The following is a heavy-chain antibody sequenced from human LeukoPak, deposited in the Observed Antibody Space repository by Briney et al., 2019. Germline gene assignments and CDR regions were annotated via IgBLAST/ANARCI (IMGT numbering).Heavy chain of an antibody. Sequence: GRALRLSCAASGFTFSSYAMHWVRQAPGKGLEWVAVISYDGSNKYYADSVKGRFTISRDNSKNTLYLQMNSLRAEDTAVYYCAKVGITESFDYWGQGTLVTVS. CDR2: ISYDGSNK. V-gene: IGHV3-30*04. CDR3: AKVGITESFDY. CDR1: GFTFSSYA. J-gene: IGHJ4*02. D-gene: IGHD1-20*01.